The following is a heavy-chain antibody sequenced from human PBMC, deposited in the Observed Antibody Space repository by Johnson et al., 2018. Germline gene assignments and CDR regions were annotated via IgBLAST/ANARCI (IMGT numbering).Heavy chain of an antibody. CDR2: IIPIFGTA. CDR1: GGTFSSYA. J-gene: IGHJ6*02. Sequence: QVQLVESGAEVKKPGSSVKVSCKASGGTFSSYAISWVRQAPGQGLEWMGGIIPIFGTANYAQKFQGRVTITADEATSTAYMELSSLRSEDTAGYYCASGADYDILNTHSGYYYGMDVWGQGTTVTVSS. V-gene: IGHV1-69*01. CDR3: ASGADYDILNTHSGYYYGMDV. D-gene: IGHD3-9*01.